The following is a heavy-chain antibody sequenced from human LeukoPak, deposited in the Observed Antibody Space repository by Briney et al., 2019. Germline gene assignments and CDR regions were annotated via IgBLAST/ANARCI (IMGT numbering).Heavy chain of an antibody. CDR3: ARKGDGAFDI. CDR1: GFTFSTYG. CDR2: ISGRDGNT. V-gene: IGHV3-23*01. D-gene: IGHD3-16*01. Sequence: GGSLRLSCAASGFTFSTYGMNWVRQAPGKGLEWVSAISGRDGNTYYADSVKGRFTISRDNSKNTLYLQMNSLRAGDTAAYYCARKGDGAFDIWGQGAMVTVSS. J-gene: IGHJ3*02.